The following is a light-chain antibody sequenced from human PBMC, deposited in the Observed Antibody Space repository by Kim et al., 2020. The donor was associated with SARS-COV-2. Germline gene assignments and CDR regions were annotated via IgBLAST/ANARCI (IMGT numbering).Light chain of an antibody. CDR3: AAWDDRLNGPV. CDR2: YDD. Sequence: QSVLTQPPSVSEAPRQRVTISCSGSSSNIGNNAVNWYQQLPGKAPKLLIYYDDLLPSGVSDRFSGSKSGTSASLAISGLQSEDEADYYCAAWDDRLNGPVFGTATKVTVL. J-gene: IGLJ1*01. V-gene: IGLV1-36*01. CDR1: SSNIGNNA.